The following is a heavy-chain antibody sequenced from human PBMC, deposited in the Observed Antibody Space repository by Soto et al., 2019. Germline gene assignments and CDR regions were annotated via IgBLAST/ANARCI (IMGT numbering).Heavy chain of an antibody. V-gene: IGHV4-61*01. D-gene: IGHD3-10*01. CDR1: GGSVSSGSYY. J-gene: IGHJ4*02. Sequence: SETLSLTCTVSGGSVSSGSYYWSWIRQPPGKGLEWIGYIYYSGSTNYNPSLKSRVTISVDTSKNQFSLKLSSVTAADTAVYYCARQIMVRGPHFDYWGQGTLVTVSS. CDR3: ARQIMVRGPHFDY. CDR2: IYYSGST.